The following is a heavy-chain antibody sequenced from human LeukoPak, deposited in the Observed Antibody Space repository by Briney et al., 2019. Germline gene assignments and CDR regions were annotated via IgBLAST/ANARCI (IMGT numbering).Heavy chain of an antibody. V-gene: IGHV3-48*03. CDR3: VREGYYDSSGYLGVFDY. CDR2: ISSSGSTI. CDR1: GFTFSSYE. J-gene: IGHJ4*02. Sequence: PGGSLRLSCAASGFTFSSYEMNWVRQAPGKGLEWVSYISSSGSTIYYADSLKGRFTISRDNAKNSLYLQMNSLRAEDTAFYYCVREGYYDSSGYLGVFDYWGQGTLVTVSS. D-gene: IGHD3-22*01.